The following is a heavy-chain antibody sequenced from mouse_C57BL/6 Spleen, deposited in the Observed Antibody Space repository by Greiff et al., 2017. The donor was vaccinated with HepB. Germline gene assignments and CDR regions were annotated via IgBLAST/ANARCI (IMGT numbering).Heavy chain of an antibody. CDR2: IYPGSGST. CDR1: GYTFTSYW. Sequence: VQLQQPGAELVKPGASVKMSCKASGYTFTSYWITWVKQRPGQGLEWIGDIYPGSGSTNYNEKFKSKATLTVDTSSSTAYMQLSSLTSEDSAVYYCARRRYYYGSSGYFDYWGQGTTLTVSS. V-gene: IGHV1-55*01. D-gene: IGHD1-1*01. J-gene: IGHJ2*01. CDR3: ARRRYYYGSSGYFDY.